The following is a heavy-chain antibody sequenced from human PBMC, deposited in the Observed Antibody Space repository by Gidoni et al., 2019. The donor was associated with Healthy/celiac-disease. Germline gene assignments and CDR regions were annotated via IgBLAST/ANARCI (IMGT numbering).Heavy chain of an antibody. CDR2: INHSGST. J-gene: IGHJ4*02. Sequence: QVQLQQWGAGLLKPSETLSLTCAVYGGSFSGYYWSWIRQPPGKGLEWIGEINHSGSTNYNPSLKSRVTISVDTSKNQFSLKLSSVTAADTAVYYCARFLGQLVPSYFDYWGQGTLVTVSS. CDR1: GGSFSGYY. V-gene: IGHV4-34*01. D-gene: IGHD6-6*01. CDR3: ARFLGQLVPSYFDY.